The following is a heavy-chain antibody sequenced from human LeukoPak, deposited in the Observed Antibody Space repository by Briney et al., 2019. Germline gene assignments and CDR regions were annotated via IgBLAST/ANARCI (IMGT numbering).Heavy chain of an antibody. J-gene: IGHJ5*02. V-gene: IGHV4-39*01. CDR2: IYYSGST. CDR3: ARHGTRGMVRGVILGNWFDP. Sequence: SETLSLTCTVSGGSISSSSYYWGWIRQPPGKGLEWIGSIYYSGSTYYNPSLKSRVTISVDTSKNQFSLKLSSVTAADTAVYYCARHGTRGMVRGVILGNWFDPWGQGTLVTVSS. CDR1: GGSISSSSYY. D-gene: IGHD3-10*01.